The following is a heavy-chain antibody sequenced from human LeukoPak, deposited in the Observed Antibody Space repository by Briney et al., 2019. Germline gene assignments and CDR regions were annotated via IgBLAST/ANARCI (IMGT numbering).Heavy chain of an antibody. Sequence: GGSLRLSCAASGFTFSSYAMSWVRQAPGKGLEWVSAISGSGGSTYYADSVKGRFTISRDNSKNTLYLQMISLRAEDTAVYYCAKDRLVGAIGRTWFDPWGQGTLVTVSS. CDR3: AKDRLVGAIGRTWFDP. D-gene: IGHD1-26*01. CDR2: ISGSGGST. V-gene: IGHV3-23*01. J-gene: IGHJ5*02. CDR1: GFTFSSYA.